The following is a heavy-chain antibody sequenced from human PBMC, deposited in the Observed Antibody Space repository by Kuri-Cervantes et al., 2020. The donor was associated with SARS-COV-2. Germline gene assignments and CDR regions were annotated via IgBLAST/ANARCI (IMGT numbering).Heavy chain of an antibody. Sequence: ASVKGSCKASGYTFTGYYMHWVRQAPGQGLEWMGWINPNSGGTNYAQKFQGRVTMTRDTSISPAYMELSRLRSDDTAVYYCARDPGFGELLYPSYYYYYMDVWGKGTTVTVSS. CDR1: GYTFTGYY. CDR3: ARDPGFGELLYPSYYYYYMDV. D-gene: IGHD3-10*01. J-gene: IGHJ6*03. V-gene: IGHV1-2*02. CDR2: INPNSGGT.